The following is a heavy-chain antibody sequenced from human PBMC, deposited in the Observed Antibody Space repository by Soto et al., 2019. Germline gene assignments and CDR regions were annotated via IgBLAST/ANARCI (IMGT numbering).Heavy chain of an antibody. D-gene: IGHD2-2*01. CDR1: GYTFTSYG. CDR3: ARDSPEYCSSTSCYGFDAFDI. J-gene: IGHJ3*02. Sequence: ASVKVSCKASGYTFTSYGISWVRQAPGQGLEWMGWISAYNGNTNYAQKLQGRVTMTTDTSTSTAYMELRSLRSDDTAVYYCARDSPEYCSSTSCYGFDAFDIWGQGTMVTVSS. V-gene: IGHV1-18*01. CDR2: ISAYNGNT.